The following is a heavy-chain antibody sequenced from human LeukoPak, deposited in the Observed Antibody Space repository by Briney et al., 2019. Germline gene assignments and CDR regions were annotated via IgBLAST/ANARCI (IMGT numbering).Heavy chain of an antibody. J-gene: IGHJ4*02. D-gene: IGHD1-26*01. CDR1: GYTFTSYG. CDR2: LSAYFVNT. V-gene: IGHV1-18*01. CDR3: PRRMGPTHFDF. Sequence: ASVKVSCKASGYTFTSYGISWVRQAPGQGLEWMGWLSAYFVNTYYEQTLQGRVTMPTDTSTSPAYLELRGLRSDDTAVYFCPRRMGPTHFDFWGQGTLVTVSS.